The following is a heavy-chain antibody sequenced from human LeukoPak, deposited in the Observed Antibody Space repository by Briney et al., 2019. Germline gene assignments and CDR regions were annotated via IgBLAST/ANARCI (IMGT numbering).Heavy chain of an antibody. CDR3: ARGAYGDCP. J-gene: IGHJ5*02. V-gene: IGHV4-61*02. Sequence: PSETLSLTCTVPGGSISSGSYYWSWIRQPAGKGLEWIGRIYTSGSTNYNPSLKSRVTISVDTSKNQFSLKLSSMTAADTAVYYCARGAYGDCPWGQGTLVTVSS. CDR2: IYTSGST. CDR1: GGSISSGSYY. D-gene: IGHD4-17*01.